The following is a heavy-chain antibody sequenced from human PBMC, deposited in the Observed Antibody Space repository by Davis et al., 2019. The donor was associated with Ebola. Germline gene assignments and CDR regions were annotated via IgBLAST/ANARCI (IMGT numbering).Heavy chain of an antibody. CDR3: ARGYYYYYYGMDV. CDR2: IIHSGST. J-gene: IGHJ6*02. CDR1: GGSFSGYY. V-gene: IGHV4-34*01. Sequence: GSLRLSCAVYGGSFSGYYWSWIRQPPGKGLEWIGEIIHSGSTNYNPSLKSRVTISVDTSKNQFSLKLSSVTAADTAVYYCARGYYYYYYGMDVWGQGTTVTVSS.